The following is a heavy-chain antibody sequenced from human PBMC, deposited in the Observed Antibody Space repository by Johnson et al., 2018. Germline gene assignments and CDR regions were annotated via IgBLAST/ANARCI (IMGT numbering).Heavy chain of an antibody. J-gene: IGHJ6*03. D-gene: IGHD3-16*02. Sequence: QVQLQESGGGVVQPGRSLRLSCAASGFTFSSYGMHWVRQAPGKGLEWVAVISYDGSNKYYADSVKGRFTISRDNSKNTLYLQMNSLRAEDTAVYYGANQGRLRLGELSLSNRMDVWGKGTTVTVSS. CDR3: ANQGRLRLGELSLSNRMDV. CDR1: GFTFSSYG. CDR2: ISYDGSNK. V-gene: IGHV3-30*18.